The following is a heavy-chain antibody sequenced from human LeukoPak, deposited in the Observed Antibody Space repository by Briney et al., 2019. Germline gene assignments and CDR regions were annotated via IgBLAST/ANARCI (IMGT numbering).Heavy chain of an antibody. D-gene: IGHD6-19*01. J-gene: IGHJ5*02. Sequence: GASVKVSCKASGYTFTGYYIHWVRQAPGQGLEWMGWINPNSGGTKYAQKFQGRVTMTRDTSISQAYMGLSRLRSDDTAVYYCAKGRVVAGTKSLMYNWLDPWGQGTLVTVSS. V-gene: IGHV1-2*02. CDR3: AKGRVVAGTKSLMYNWLDP. CDR2: INPNSGGT. CDR1: GYTFTGYY.